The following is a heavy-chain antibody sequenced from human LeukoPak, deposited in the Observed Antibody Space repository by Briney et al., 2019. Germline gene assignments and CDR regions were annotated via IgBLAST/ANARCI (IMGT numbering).Heavy chain of an antibody. CDR3: ARVGSSGWYVHPTLDY. CDR2: INPSNGDT. D-gene: IGHD6-19*01. Sequence: GASVKVSCKASGYTFSGYYIHWVRQAPGRGLEGMSWINPSNGDTNYAQKFQGRVTMTRDTSISTAYMELTRLISDDTAVYYCARVGSSGWYVHPTLDYWGQGTLVTVSS. V-gene: IGHV1-2*02. CDR1: GYTFSGYY. J-gene: IGHJ4*02.